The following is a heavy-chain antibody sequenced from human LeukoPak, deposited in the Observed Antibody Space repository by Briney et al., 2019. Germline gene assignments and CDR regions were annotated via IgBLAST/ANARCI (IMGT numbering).Heavy chain of an antibody. D-gene: IGHD3-10*01. Sequence: PGGSLRPSFAPPGSTSVGFAMNWVPQPPGKGLKGVSAIVIIGGYIYYADSVKGRFTISRDNAKSSLYLQMNSLRAEDTAVYYCARDLYYYGSGSYYNRPYYYGMDVWGKGTTVTVSS. CDR1: GSTSVGFA. CDR3: ARDLYYYGSGSYYNRPYYYGMDV. CDR2: IVIIGGYI. J-gene: IGHJ6*04. V-gene: IGHV3-21*01.